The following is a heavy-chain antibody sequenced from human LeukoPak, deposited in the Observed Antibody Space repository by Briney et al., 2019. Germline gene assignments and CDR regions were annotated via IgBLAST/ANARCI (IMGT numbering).Heavy chain of an antibody. CDR1: GGSISSYY. CDR2: IYTSGST. J-gene: IGHJ4*02. D-gene: IGHD3-22*01. Sequence: SETLSLTCTVSGGSISSYYWSWIRQPAGKGLEWIGRIYTSGSTNYNPSLKSRVTMSVDTSKNQFSLKLSSVTAADTAVYYCARIPTYYYDSSGYYYDYWGQGTLVTVSS. V-gene: IGHV4-4*07. CDR3: ARIPTYYYDSSGYYYDY.